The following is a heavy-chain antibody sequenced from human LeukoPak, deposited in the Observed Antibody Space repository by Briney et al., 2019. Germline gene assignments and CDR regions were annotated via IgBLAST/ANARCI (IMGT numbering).Heavy chain of an antibody. J-gene: IGHJ4*02. D-gene: IGHD6-13*01. V-gene: IGHV3-23*01. Sequence: GGSLRLSCAASGFTFSSYAMSWVRKAPGKGLEWVSVISGSGGSTYYADSVKGRFTISRDNSKNTLYLQVKSLRADDTAVYYCAKDQRSDIAARVFLNWGQGTLVTVSS. CDR1: GFTFSSYA. CDR3: AKDQRSDIAARVFLN. CDR2: ISGSGGST.